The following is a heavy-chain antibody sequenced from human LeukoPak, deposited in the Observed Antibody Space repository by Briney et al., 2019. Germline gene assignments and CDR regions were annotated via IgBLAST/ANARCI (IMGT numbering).Heavy chain of an antibody. CDR1: GGSISSSPYY. CDR3: VRDEINMGTFDF. D-gene: IGHD5-24*01. V-gene: IGHV4-39*07. Sequence: SETLSLTCTVSGGSISSSPYYWGWIRQPPGKGLEWIGNLYYSGGTYYNPSLRSRVTISVDTSKNQFSLSLSSVTAADTAIYYCVRDEINMGTFDFWGQGTLVTVSS. J-gene: IGHJ4*02. CDR2: LYYSGGT.